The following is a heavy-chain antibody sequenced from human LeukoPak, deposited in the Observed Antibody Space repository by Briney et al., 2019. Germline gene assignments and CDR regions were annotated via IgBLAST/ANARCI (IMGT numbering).Heavy chain of an antibody. J-gene: IGHJ4*02. D-gene: IGHD3-22*01. CDR3: ASHYYYDSSGYPYFDY. CDR2: IYYSGST. Sequence: SETLSLTCTVSGGSISSSSYYWGWIRQPPGKGLEWIGSIYYSGSTYYNPSLKSRVTISVDTSKNQFSLKLSSVTAADTAVYYCASHYYYDSSGYPYFDYWGQGTLVTVSS. CDR1: GGSISSSSYY. V-gene: IGHV4-39*01.